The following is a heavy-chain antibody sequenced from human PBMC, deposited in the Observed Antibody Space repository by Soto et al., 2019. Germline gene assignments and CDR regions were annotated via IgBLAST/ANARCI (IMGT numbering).Heavy chain of an antibody. V-gene: IGHV3-21*01. Sequence: GGSLRLSCAASGFTFSSYSMNWVRQAPGKGLEWVSSISSSSSYIYYADSVKGRFTISRDNAKNSLYLQMNSLRAEDTAVYYCARDRVPAAILHWFDPWGQGTLVTVSS. J-gene: IGHJ5*02. CDR2: ISSSSSYI. D-gene: IGHD2-2*02. CDR3: ARDRVPAAILHWFDP. CDR1: GFTFSSYS.